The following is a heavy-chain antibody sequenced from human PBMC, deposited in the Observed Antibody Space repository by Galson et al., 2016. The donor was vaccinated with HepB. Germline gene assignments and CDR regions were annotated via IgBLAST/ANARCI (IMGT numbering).Heavy chain of an antibody. D-gene: IGHD1-14*01. V-gene: IGHV1-46*02. J-gene: IGHJ4*02. CDR2: IKPSGGNT. CDR3: ARELDHSFYFDY. CDR1: GYTFNTYN. Sequence: SVKVSCKASGYTFNTYNMHWVRQAPGQGLEWMGIIKPSGGNTIYAQKFQDRITMTRDTSTSTVYMELISLRPEDTAVYYCARELDHSFYFDYWGQGTRVTVSS.